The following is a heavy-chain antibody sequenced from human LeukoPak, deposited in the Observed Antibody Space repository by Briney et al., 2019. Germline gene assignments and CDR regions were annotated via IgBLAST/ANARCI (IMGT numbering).Heavy chain of an antibody. V-gene: IGHV4-4*02. CDR3: ARDVGTALFTGDY. Sequence: SETLSLTCGVSGGSISSNNWWSWVRQPPGQGLEWIGEIYHSGSANYNPSLKSRVTISVDKSKNQLSLKLISVTAADTAVYYCARDVGTALFTGDYGGRGPLVTVSS. D-gene: IGHD5-18*01. J-gene: IGHJ4*02. CDR2: IYHSGSA. CDR1: GGSISSNNW.